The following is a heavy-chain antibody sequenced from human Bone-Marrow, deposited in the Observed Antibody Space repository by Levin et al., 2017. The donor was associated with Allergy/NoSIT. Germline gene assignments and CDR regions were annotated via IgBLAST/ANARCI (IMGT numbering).Heavy chain of an antibody. Sequence: SCAASGFTFSSYAMSWVRQAPGKGLEWVSAISGSGGSTYYADSVKGRFTISRDNSKNTLYLQMNSLRAEDTAVYYCAKVLVVVAATPYWGQGTLVTVSS. V-gene: IGHV3-23*01. CDR2: ISGSGGST. CDR3: AKVLVVVAATPY. CDR1: GFTFSSYA. D-gene: IGHD2-15*01. J-gene: IGHJ4*02.